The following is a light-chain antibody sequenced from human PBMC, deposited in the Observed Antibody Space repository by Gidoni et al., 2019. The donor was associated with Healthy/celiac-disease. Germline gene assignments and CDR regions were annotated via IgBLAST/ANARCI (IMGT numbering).Light chain of an antibody. CDR2: KAS. J-gene: IGKJ2*04. CDR1: QSISSW. V-gene: IGKV1-5*03. CDR3: QQYNSYPCS. Sequence: DIQMTQSPSTLSASVGDRVTITCRASQSISSWLDWYQQKPGKAPKLLIYKASSLESVVPSRFSGSGSGTEFTLTISSLQPDDFATYYCQQYNSYPCSFGQGTKLEIK.